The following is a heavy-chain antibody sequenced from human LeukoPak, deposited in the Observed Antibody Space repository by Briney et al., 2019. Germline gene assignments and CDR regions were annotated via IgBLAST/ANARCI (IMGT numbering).Heavy chain of an antibody. D-gene: IGHD3-3*01. V-gene: IGHV4-39*07. Sequence: SETLSLTCVVSGGSIRTSSYYWAWIRQPPGKGLEWIVSMYYSGSIYYNSSLKSRITVSADTSKNQISLKLSSVTAADTAVYYCVREQRSYDFSSAFYVAHGMDVWGQGTMVTVSS. CDR3: VREQRSYDFSSAFYVAHGMDV. CDR1: GGSIRTSSYY. J-gene: IGHJ6*02. CDR2: MYYSGSI.